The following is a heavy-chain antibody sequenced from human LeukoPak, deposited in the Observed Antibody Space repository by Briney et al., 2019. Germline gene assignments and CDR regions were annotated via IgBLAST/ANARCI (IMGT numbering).Heavy chain of an antibody. J-gene: IGHJ4*02. CDR1: GFTFSSYW. CDR2: IKQDGSEK. CDR3: ARAARGWYIDY. D-gene: IGHD6-19*01. Sequence: PGGPLRLSCAASGFTFSSYWMSWVRQAPGKGLEWVANIKQDGSEKYYVDSVKGRFTISRDNAKNSLYLQMNSLRAEDTAVYYCARAARGWYIDYWGQGTLVTVSS. V-gene: IGHV3-7*01.